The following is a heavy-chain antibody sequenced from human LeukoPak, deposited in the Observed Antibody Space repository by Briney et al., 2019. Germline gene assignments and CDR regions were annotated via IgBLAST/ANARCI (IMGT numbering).Heavy chain of an antibody. V-gene: IGHV1-2*02. J-gene: IGHJ4*02. CDR2: INPNSGGT. CDR3: AREVVTMVRGVSGPFDY. CDR1: GYTFTGTY. Sequence: ASVKVSCKASGYTFTGTYIYWVRQAPGQGLEWMGWINPNSGGTNYAQKFQGRVTMTRDTSISTAYIELSRLRSDHTAVYYCAREVVTMVRGVSGPFDYWGQGTLVSVSS. D-gene: IGHD3-10*01.